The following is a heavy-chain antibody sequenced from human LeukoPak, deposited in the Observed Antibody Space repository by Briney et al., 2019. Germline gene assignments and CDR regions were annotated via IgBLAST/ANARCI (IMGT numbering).Heavy chain of an antibody. CDR2: IYSSGST. Sequence: ASGTLSLTCAVSGVSISSSNWWSWVRQPPGKGLEWIGYIYSSGSTNYNPSLKSRVTISIDTSKNQFSLKLSSVTAADTAVYYCARDVGIAVADPPRNFDYWGQGTLVTVSS. V-gene: IGHV4-4*02. D-gene: IGHD6-19*01. CDR1: GVSISSSNW. CDR3: ARDVGIAVADPPRNFDY. J-gene: IGHJ4*02.